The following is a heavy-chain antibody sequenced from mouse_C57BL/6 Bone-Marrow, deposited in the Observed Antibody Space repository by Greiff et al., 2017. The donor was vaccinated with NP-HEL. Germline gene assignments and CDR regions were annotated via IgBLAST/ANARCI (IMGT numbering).Heavy chain of an antibody. V-gene: IGHV1-74*01. CDR2: IHPSDSDT. J-gene: IGHJ2*01. CDR1: GYTFTSYW. CDR3: AMGISGWY. Sequence: QVHVKQPGAELVKPGASVKVSCKASGYTFTSYWMHWVKQRPGQGLEWIGRIHPSDSDTNYNQKFKGKATLTVDKSSSTAYMQLSSLTSEYSAVYYCAMGISGWYWGQGTTLTVST. D-gene: IGHD3-2*02.